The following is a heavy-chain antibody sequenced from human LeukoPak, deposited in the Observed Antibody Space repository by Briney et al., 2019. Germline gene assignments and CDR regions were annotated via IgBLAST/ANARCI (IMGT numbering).Heavy chain of an antibody. CDR2: ISADNNNT. V-gene: IGHV1-18*01. D-gene: IGHD6-19*01. Sequence: GASVKVSCKASRYTFTSYVICWVRQAPGHGLVWVGWISADNNNTNYAQKLESIATMTTNTSTSIDYMELRSLRSDDTAVYYCARDGYIAGAGTFDYWGQGTLVTVSS. CDR3: ARDGYIAGAGTFDY. CDR1: RYTFTSYV. J-gene: IGHJ4*02.